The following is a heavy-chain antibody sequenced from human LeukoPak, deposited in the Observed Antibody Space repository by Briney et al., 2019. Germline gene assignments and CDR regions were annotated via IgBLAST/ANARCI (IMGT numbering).Heavy chain of an antibody. J-gene: IGHJ4*02. Sequence: SVKVSCKASGYTFTSYDINWVRQAPGQGLEWMGRIIPIFGTANYAQKFQGRVTITTDESTSTAYMELSSLRSGDTAVYYCASAILDGYNDMYFDYWGQGTLVTVSS. CDR1: GYTFTSYD. CDR2: IIPIFGTA. CDR3: ASAILDGYNDMYFDY. V-gene: IGHV1-69*05. D-gene: IGHD5-24*01.